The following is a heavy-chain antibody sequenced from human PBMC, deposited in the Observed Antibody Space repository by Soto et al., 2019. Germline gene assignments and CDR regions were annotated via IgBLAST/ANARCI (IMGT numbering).Heavy chain of an antibody. CDR2: ISGSGGST. V-gene: IGHV3-23*01. D-gene: IGHD6-6*01. J-gene: IGHJ6*03. Sequence: GGSLRLSCAASGFTFSSYAMSWVRQAPGKGLEWVSAISGSGGSTYYADSVKGRFTISRDNSKNTLYLQMNSLRAEDTAVYYCAKVPEEYSRRSGNYYYYYMDVWGKGTTVTVSS. CDR1: GFTFSSYA. CDR3: AKVPEEYSRRSGNYYYYYMDV.